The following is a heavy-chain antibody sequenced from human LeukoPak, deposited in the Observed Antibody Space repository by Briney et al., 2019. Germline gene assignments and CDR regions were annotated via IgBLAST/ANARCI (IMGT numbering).Heavy chain of an antibody. V-gene: IGHV3-23*01. J-gene: IGHJ4*02. Sequence: GGTLRLSCAASGFIFSNYGMSWVRQAPGKGLEWVSAIRGNAGTTYYADSVKGRFTIFRDNFKNMLYLQMNSLRVEDTAVYYCAKGHGDASGYYYFDSWGQGTLVTVSS. CDR1: GFIFSNYG. D-gene: IGHD3-22*01. CDR2: IRGNAGTT. CDR3: AKGHGDASGYYYFDS.